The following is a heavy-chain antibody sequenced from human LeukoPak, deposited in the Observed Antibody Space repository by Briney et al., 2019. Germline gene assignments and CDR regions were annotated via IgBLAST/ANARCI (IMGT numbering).Heavy chain of an antibody. J-gene: IGHJ6*03. CDR2: ISAYSGNT. CDR3: ARAEKPNWGNYYYYCMDV. Sequence: ASVKVSCKASGYTFTSYDINWVRRAPGQGLEWMGCISAYSGNTHYAQKFQGRVTMTTDTSTTTAYMELRGLRSDDTAVYYCARAEKPNWGNYYYYCMDVWGKGTTVTVSS. V-gene: IGHV1-18*01. D-gene: IGHD7-27*01. CDR1: GYTFTSYD.